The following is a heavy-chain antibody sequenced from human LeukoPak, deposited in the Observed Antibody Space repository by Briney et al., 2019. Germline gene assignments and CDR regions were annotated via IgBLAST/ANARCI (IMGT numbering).Heavy chain of an antibody. D-gene: IGHD3-10*01. J-gene: IGHJ6*02. CDR2: ISAYNGNA. V-gene: IGHV1-18*01. Sequence: GASVKVSCKASGYTFTSYGISWVRQAPGQGLEWMGWISAYNGNANYAQKLQGRVTMTTDTSTSTAYMELRSLRSDDTAVYYCAREHYYGSGTGLLLGMDVWGQGTTVTVSS. CDR3: AREHYYGSGTGLLLGMDV. CDR1: GYTFTSYG.